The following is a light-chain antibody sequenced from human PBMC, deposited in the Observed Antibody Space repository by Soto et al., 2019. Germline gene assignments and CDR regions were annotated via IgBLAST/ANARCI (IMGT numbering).Light chain of an antibody. CDR1: QGIGGS. J-gene: IGKJ4*01. V-gene: IGKV1-9*01. CDR2: AES. Sequence: DIQLTQSPSFLSASVGDRVTITCRASQGIGGSLAWYQQKPGKPPKLLIYAESTLQSGVPSRFSGSGSGTRGTLTISSLQPEDFATYYCQQVKSYPRTFGGGTKVDNK. CDR3: QQVKSYPRT.